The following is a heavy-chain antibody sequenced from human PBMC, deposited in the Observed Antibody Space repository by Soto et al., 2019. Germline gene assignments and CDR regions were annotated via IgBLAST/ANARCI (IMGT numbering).Heavy chain of an antibody. CDR2: IYWDDDN. CDR1: GFSLSTRGVG. CDR3: AVLIAFRSSSFFDY. J-gene: IGHJ4*02. D-gene: IGHD6-6*01. Sequence: NPTQTLTLTCTFSGFSLSTRGVGVGWIRQPPGKALEWLALIYWDDDNRYSPSLQSRLTITKDTSKNQVVLTMTNMDPVDTATYYCAVLIAFRSSSFFDYWGQGTLVTVSS. V-gene: IGHV2-5*02.